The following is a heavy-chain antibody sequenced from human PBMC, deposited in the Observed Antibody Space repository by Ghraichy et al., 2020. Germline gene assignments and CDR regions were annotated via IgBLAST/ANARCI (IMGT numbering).Heavy chain of an antibody. J-gene: IGHJ3*02. CDR1: GFTFSSYA. CDR2: ISGSGGST. D-gene: IGHD5-12*01. Sequence: LSLTCAASGFTFSSYAMSWVRQAPGKGLEWVSAISGSGGSTYYADSVKGRFTISRDNSKNTLYLQMNSLRAEDTAVYYCAKDLYSDDAFDIWGQGTMVTVSS. CDR3: AKDLYSDDAFDI. V-gene: IGHV3-23*01.